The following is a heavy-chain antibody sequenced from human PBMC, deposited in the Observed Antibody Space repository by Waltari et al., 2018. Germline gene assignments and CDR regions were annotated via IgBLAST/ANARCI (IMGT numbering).Heavy chain of an antibody. CDR2: IHHSGTT. CDR3: ARNGSSSVGDCFDP. D-gene: IGHD2-21*01. V-gene: IGHV4-38-2*01. CDR1: NSSITTDPY. Sequence: QVQLQESGPGLVKPSETLSLTCVVSNSSITTDPYWGWIRQPPGKGPEWIASIHHSGTTYYNPSVKSRVTISIDTPNNMFSLRLTSATAADTAVYYCARNGSSSVGDCFDPWGQGTLVTVSS. J-gene: IGHJ5*02.